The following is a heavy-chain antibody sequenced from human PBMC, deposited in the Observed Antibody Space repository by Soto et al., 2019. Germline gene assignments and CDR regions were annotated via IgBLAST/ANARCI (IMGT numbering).Heavy chain of an antibody. CDR1: GGSIRPYY. D-gene: IGHD3-3*02. Sequence: PSETLSLTCTVSGGSIRPYYWNWIRQPPGKGLEWIGYIYYSGSTNYNPSLKSRVTMSVDTSKNQFSLNLRSVTAADAAVYYCTREDHSLAAAPFDPWGQGIRVTVAS. CDR2: IYYSGST. V-gene: IGHV4-59*01. CDR3: TREDHSLAAAPFDP. J-gene: IGHJ5*02.